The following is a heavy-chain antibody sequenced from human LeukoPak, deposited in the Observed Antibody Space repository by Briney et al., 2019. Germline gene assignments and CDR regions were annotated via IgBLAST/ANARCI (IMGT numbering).Heavy chain of an antibody. CDR2: IYYSGST. V-gene: IGHV4-59*01. D-gene: IGHD3-22*01. J-gene: IGHJ3*02. CDR1: GGSISSYY. Sequence: ASETLSLTCTVSGGSISSYYWSWIRQPPGNGLEWIGYIYYSGSTNYNPSLKSRVTISVDTSKNQFSLKLSSVTAADTAVYYCAREYQDSMWLGAFHIWGQGTMVTVSS. CDR3: AREYQDSMWLGAFHI.